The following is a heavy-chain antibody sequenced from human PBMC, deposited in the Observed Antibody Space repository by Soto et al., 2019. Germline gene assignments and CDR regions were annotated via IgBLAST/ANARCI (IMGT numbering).Heavy chain of an antibody. D-gene: IGHD3-3*01. CDR1: GYTFTSYG. J-gene: IGHJ3*02. CDR3: ARDNENDFWSGSGAFDI. Sequence: ASVKVSCKASGYTFTSYGISWVRQAPGQGLEWMGWISAYNGNTNYAQKLQGRVTMTTDTSTSTAYMELRSLRSDDTAVYYCARDNENDFWSGSGAFDIWGQGTMVTVSS. V-gene: IGHV1-18*01. CDR2: ISAYNGNT.